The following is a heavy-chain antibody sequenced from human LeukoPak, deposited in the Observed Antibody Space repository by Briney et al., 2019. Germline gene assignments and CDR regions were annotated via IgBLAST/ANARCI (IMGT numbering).Heavy chain of an antibody. D-gene: IGHD3-10*01. CDR1: GFPFRSFS. Sequence: GSLRLSCVAFGFPFRSFSMNWGRQAPGKGLGWVSSISSSSTYIYYADSVKGRFTISRDNAKNSLYLQMNSLRVEDTAVYYCARAEGSGSSFDYWGQGTLVTVSS. J-gene: IGHJ4*02. CDR2: ISSSSTYI. CDR3: ARAEGSGSSFDY. V-gene: IGHV3-21*01.